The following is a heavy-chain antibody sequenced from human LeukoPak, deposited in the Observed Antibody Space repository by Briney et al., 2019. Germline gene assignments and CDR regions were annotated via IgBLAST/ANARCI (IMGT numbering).Heavy chain of an antibody. CDR3: ARDMQRVTMTTVTTLGY. J-gene: IGHJ4*02. CDR2: IIPIFGTA. V-gene: IGHV1-69*13. Sequence: SVKVSCKASGGTFSSYAISWVRQAPGQGLEWMGGIIPIFGTANYAQKFQGRVTITADESTSTAYMELSSLRSEDTAVYYCARDMQRVTMTTVTTLGYWGQGTLVTVSS. CDR1: GGTFSSYA. D-gene: IGHD4-17*01.